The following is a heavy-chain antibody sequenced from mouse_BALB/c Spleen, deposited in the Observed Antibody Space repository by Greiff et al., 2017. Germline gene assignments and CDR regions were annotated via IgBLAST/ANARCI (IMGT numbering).Heavy chain of an antibody. CDR3: AREKTGTFAY. D-gene: IGHD4-1*01. V-gene: IGHV2-9*02. J-gene: IGHJ3*01. CDR2: IWAGGST. CDR1: GFSLTSYG. Sequence: VKVVESGPGLVAPSQSLSITCTVSGFSLTSYGVHWVRQPPGKGLEWLGVIWAGGSTNYNSALMSRLSISKDNSKSQVFLKMNSLQTDDTAMYYCAREKTGTFAYWGQGTLVTVSA.